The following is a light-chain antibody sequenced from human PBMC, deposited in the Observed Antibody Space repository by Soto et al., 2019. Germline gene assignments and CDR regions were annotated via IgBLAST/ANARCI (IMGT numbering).Light chain of an antibody. CDR2: KAS. Sequence: DIQMTQSPSTLSASVGDRVTITCRASQSISSWLAWYQQKPGKAPKLLIYKASSLESGVPSRFSGSGSGTEFTLTISCLQPDDFATYYCQRYNCYSWTFGQGTKVEIK. J-gene: IGKJ1*01. CDR3: QRYNCYSWT. V-gene: IGKV1-5*03. CDR1: QSISSW.